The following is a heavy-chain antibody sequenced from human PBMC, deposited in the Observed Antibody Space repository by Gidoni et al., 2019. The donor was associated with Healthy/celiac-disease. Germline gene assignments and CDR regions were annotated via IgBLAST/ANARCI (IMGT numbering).Heavy chain of an antibody. Sequence: QVQLQQWGAGLLKPSEPLSLTCAVYGGSFSGYYWRWIRQPPGKGLEWIGEITHSVSTNYTPSRKSRVTISGDTSKKQVSLKLSSVTAADTAVYYCARVRGGGIAPPRRTRAEYFQHWGQGTLVTVSS. CDR2: ITHSVST. CDR3: ARVRGGGIAPPRRTRAEYFQH. J-gene: IGHJ1*01. CDR1: GGSFSGYY. V-gene: IGHV4-34*01. D-gene: IGHD6-13*01.